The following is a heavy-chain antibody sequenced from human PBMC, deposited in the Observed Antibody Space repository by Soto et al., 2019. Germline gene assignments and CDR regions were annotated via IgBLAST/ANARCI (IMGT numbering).Heavy chain of an antibody. CDR1: GGTFSSYA. J-gene: IGHJ6*02. Sequence: ASVKVSCKASGGTFSSYAINWVRLAPGQGLEWMGWISGYNGDANYAQRFQGRVSMTIDTSTTTAYMELRTLTPDDTAVYYCAKNGQPPYYYYGLDVWGQGTTVTVSS. D-gene: IGHD2-8*01. CDR2: ISGYNGDA. CDR3: AKNGQPPYYYYGLDV. V-gene: IGHV1-18*01.